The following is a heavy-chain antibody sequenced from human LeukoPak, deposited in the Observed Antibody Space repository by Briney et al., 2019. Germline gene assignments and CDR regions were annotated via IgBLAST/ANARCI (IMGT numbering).Heavy chain of an antibody. Sequence: PGGSPRLSCAASGFTFSSYGMHWVRQAPGKGLEWVAVISYDGSNKYYADSVKGRFTISRDNSKNTLYLQMNSLRAEDTAVYYCAKDRHPSGSETYYYFDYWGQGTLVTVSS. D-gene: IGHD1-26*01. CDR1: GFTFSSYG. CDR2: ISYDGSNK. CDR3: AKDRHPSGSETYYYFDY. V-gene: IGHV3-30*18. J-gene: IGHJ4*02.